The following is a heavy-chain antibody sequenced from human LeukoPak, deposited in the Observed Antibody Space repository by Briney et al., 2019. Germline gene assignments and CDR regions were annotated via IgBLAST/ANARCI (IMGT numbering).Heavy chain of an antibody. V-gene: IGHV3-30*02. J-gene: IGHJ4*02. CDR2: IRYDGSNK. CDR3: AKDFSVYYYDSRVLDY. Sequence: PGGSLRLSCAASEFTFSRYTMNWVRQAPDKGLEWVAFIRYDGSNKYYADSVKGRFTISRDNSKNTLYLQMNRLRAEDTAVYYCAKDFSVYYYDSRVLDYWGQGTLVTVSS. CDR1: EFTFSRYT. D-gene: IGHD3-22*01.